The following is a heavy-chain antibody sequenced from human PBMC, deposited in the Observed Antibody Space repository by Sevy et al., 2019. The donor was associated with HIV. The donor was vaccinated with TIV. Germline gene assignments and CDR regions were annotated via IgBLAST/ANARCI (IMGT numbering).Heavy chain of an antibody. J-gene: IGHJ6*02. CDR3: ERDGGSYCSGGSCYYYYGMDV. D-gene: IGHD2-15*01. CDR2: IKQDGSEK. Sequence: GGSLRLSCAASGFTFSSYWMSWVRQAPGKGLEWVANIKQDGSEKYYVDSVKGRFTISRDNAKNSLYLQMNSLRAEDTVVYYCERDGGSYCSGGSCYYYYGMDVWGQGTTVTVSS. CDR1: GFTFSSYW. V-gene: IGHV3-7*01.